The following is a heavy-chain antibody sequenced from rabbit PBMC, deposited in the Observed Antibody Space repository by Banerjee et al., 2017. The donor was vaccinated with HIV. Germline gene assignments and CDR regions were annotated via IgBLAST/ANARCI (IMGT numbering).Heavy chain of an antibody. CDR1: GIDFSSYG. Sequence: QEQLVESGGGLVTLGGSLKLSCKASGIDFSSYGISWVRQAPGKGLEWIAYIYPDYGSTDYASWVNGRFTISLDNAQNTVFLQMTSLTAADTATYFCARVDSSGWGYFNLWGQGTLVTVS. CDR3: ARVDSSGWGYFNL. V-gene: IGHV1S47*01. J-gene: IGHJ4*01. D-gene: IGHD4-1*01. CDR2: IYPDYGST.